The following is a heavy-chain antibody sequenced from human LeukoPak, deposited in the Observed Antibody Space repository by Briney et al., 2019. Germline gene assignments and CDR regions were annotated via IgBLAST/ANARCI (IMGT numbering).Heavy chain of an antibody. Sequence: GGSLRLSCAASGFTFSRYWMTWVRQAPGKGLEWVSGIRDSGDITYYPDSVQGRFTISRDNSKSTLCLQMNSLRAEDTAVYYCAKQLGYCSDGSCYFPYWGQGTLVTVSS. CDR3: AKQLGYCSDGSCYFPY. V-gene: IGHV3-23*01. D-gene: IGHD2-15*01. J-gene: IGHJ4*02. CDR2: IRDSGDIT. CDR1: GFTFSRYW.